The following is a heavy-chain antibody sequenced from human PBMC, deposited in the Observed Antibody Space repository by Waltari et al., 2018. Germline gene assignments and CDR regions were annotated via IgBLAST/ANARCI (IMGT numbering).Heavy chain of an antibody. J-gene: IGHJ4*02. D-gene: IGHD3-22*01. CDR1: GFTFSNAW. V-gene: IGHV3-15*01. Sequence: EVQLVESGGGLVKPGGSLRLSCAASGFTFSNAWMSWVRQAPGKGLEWVGRIKRKTDGGTTDYAAPVKGRFTISRDDSKNTLYLQMNSLKTEDTAVYYCTTEPYYYDSSGYYSLSDYWGQGTLVTVSS. CDR3: TTEPYYYDSSGYYSLSDY. CDR2: IKRKTDGGTT.